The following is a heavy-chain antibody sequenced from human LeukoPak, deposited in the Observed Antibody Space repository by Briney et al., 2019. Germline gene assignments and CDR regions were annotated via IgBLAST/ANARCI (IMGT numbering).Heavy chain of an antibody. D-gene: IGHD1-26*01. CDR3: AKFLGALDS. CDR2: ISSSGGST. Sequence: SGGSLRLSCAASGFTFSSYDMSWVRQAPGKGLEWVSVISSSGGSTYYADSVKGRFTISSDNSKNTLYLQMISLRAEDTAVYYCAKFLGALDSWGQGTLVTVSS. CDR1: GFTFSSYD. J-gene: IGHJ4*02. V-gene: IGHV3-23*01.